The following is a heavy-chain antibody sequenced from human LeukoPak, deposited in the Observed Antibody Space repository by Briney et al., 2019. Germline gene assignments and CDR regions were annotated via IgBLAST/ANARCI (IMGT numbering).Heavy chain of an antibody. J-gene: IGHJ3*02. Sequence: PGGSLRLSCAASGFTFSSYAMSWVRQAPGKGLEWVSAISGSGGSTYYADSVKGRFTISRDNAKNSLYLQMNSLRAEDTAVYYCARDPRGWNYPDDAFDIWGQGTMVTVSS. CDR2: ISGSGGST. CDR3: ARDPRGWNYPDDAFDI. D-gene: IGHD1-7*01. V-gene: IGHV3-23*01. CDR1: GFTFSSYA.